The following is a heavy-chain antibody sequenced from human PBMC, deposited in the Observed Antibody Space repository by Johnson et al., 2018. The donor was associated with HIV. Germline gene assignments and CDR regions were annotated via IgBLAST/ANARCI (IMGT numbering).Heavy chain of an antibody. CDR2: IYSGGNT. J-gene: IGHJ3*02. CDR3: ARDGPHQRDGFDI. CDR1: GFSVSSNY. V-gene: IGHV3-53*01. Sequence: VQLVESGGGLIQPGGSLRLSCAASGFSVSSNYMSWVRQAPGTGLEWVSVIYSGGNTYYADSMKGRFTISRDKSKNTVYLQMNSLRAEDTAVYYCARDGPHQRDGFDIWGQGTMVTVSS.